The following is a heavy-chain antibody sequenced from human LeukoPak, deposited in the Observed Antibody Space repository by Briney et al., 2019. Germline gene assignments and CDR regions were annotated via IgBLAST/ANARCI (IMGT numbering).Heavy chain of an antibody. CDR3: ARDLGLCSGGSCYSFDP. D-gene: IGHD2-15*01. CDR2: INPNSGGT. V-gene: IGHV1-2*04. J-gene: IGHJ5*02. CDR1: GYTFTGYY. Sequence: ASVKVSCKASGYTFTGYYMHWVRQAPGQGLEWMGWINPNSGGTNYAQKFQGWVTMTRDTSISTAYMELSRLRSDDTAVYYCARDLGLCSGGSCYSFDPWGQGTLVTVSS.